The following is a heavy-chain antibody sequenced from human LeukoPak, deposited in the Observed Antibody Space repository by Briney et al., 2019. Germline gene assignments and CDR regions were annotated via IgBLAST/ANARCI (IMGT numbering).Heavy chain of an antibody. J-gene: IGHJ4*02. CDR2: ISGSGGST. CDR3: AKEGVRPYSYYFDY. Sequence: GSLRLSCXASGFTXSSYAMSWVRQAPGKGLEWVSAISGSGGSTYYADSVKGRFTISRDNSKNTLYLQMNSLRAEDTAVYYCAKEGVRPYSYYFDYWGQGTLVTVSS. CDR1: GFTXSSYA. D-gene: IGHD3-10*01. V-gene: IGHV3-23*01.